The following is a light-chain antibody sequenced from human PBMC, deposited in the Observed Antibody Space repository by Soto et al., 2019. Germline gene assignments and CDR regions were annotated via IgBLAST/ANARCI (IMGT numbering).Light chain of an antibody. J-gene: IGKJ2*01. CDR2: KAS. CDR3: QQYNSYPYT. V-gene: IGKV1-5*03. Sequence: DIQMTQSPSTLSASVGDRVTITCRASQSISSWLAWYQQKPGKAPKLLIYKASSLESGVPSRFSGSGSGTEFTLTISSLQPDDFATYCCQQYNSYPYTFGQGTKVEIK. CDR1: QSISSW.